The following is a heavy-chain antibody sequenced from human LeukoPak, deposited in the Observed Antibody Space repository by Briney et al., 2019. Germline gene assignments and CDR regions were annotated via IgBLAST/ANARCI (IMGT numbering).Heavy chain of an antibody. Sequence: YNPSLKSRVTISVDTSKNQFSLKLSSVTAADTAVYYCARGHLVYYYDSSGYQAPRSDAFDIWGQGTMVTVSS. J-gene: IGHJ3*02. V-gene: IGHV4-34*01. D-gene: IGHD3-22*01. CDR3: ARGHLVYYYDSSGYQAPRSDAFDI.